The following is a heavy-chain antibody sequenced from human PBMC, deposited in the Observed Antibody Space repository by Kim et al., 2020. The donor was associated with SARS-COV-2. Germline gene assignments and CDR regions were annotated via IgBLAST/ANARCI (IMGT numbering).Heavy chain of an antibody. CDR2: INGDESST. D-gene: IGHD3-16*01. CDR3: ARKGGPNYYYYGMDV. Sequence: GGSLRLSCAASGFTFSSYWMHWIRQAPGKGLVWVSRINGDESSTDYADSVKGRFTISRDNAKSTLYLQMNGLRAEDTAVYYCARKGGPNYYYYGMDVWGQGTTVTVSS. J-gene: IGHJ6*02. V-gene: IGHV3-74*01. CDR1: GFTFSSYW.